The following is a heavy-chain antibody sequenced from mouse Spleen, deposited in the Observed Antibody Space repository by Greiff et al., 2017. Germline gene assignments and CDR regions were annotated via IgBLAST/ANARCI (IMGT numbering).Heavy chain of an antibody. CDR3: ARRRFYGNYVPYWYFDV. CDR2: ILPGSGST. J-gene: IGHJ1*01. V-gene: IGHV1-9*01. D-gene: IGHD2-1*01. CDR1: GYTFTGYW. Sequence: QVQLQQSGAELMKPGASVKLSCKATGYTFTGYWIEWVKQRPGHGLEWIGEILPGSGSTNYNEKFKGKATFTADTSSNTAYMQLSSLTTEDSAIYYCARRRFYGNYVPYWYFDVWGAGTTVTVSS.